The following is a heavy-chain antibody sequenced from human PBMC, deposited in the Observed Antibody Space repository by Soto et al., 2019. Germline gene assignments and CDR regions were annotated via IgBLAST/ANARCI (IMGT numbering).Heavy chain of an antibody. CDR2: ISYDGSNK. D-gene: IGHD2-2*02. CDR1: GFTFSSYG. Sequence: HLVGSLRLSCAASGFTFSSYGMHWVRQAPGKGLEWVAVISYDGSNKYYADSVKGRFTISRDNSKNTLYLQMNSLRAEDTAVYYCARVGDSYTDDYYYYGMDVWGQGTTVTVSS. V-gene: IGHV3-30*03. J-gene: IGHJ6*02. CDR3: ARVGDSYTDDYYYYGMDV.